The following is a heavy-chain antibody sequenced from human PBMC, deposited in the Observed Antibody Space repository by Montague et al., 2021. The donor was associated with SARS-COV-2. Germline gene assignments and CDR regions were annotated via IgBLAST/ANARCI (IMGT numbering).Heavy chain of an antibody. V-gene: IGHV4-39*07. CDR2: IYYSGST. D-gene: IGHD5-12*01. CDR3: ARDLWVWLSVEGSFDY. Sequence: SETLSLTCTVSGGSISSSSYYWGWIRRPPGKGLEWIGSIYYSGSTYYXPSLKSRVTISVDTSKNQFSLKLSSVTAADTAVYYCARDLWVWLSVEGSFDYWGQGTLVTVSS. CDR1: GGSISSSSYY. J-gene: IGHJ4*02.